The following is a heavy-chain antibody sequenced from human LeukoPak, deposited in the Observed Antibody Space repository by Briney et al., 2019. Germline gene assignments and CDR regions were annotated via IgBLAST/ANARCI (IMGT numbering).Heavy chain of an antibody. D-gene: IGHD3-22*01. CDR2: FDSEDGET. CDR1: GYTLTELS. Sequence: ASVKVSCKVSGYTLTELSMHWVRQAPGKGVEWMGGFDSEDGETIYAQKFQGRVTMTEDTSTDTAYMELSSLRSEDTAVYYCATPRPGDSSGYYPAFDYWGQGTLVTVSS. J-gene: IGHJ4*02. CDR3: ATPRPGDSSGYYPAFDY. V-gene: IGHV1-24*01.